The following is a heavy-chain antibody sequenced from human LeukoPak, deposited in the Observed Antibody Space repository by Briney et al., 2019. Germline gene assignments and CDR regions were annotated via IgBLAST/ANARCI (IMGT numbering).Heavy chain of an antibody. CDR3: GVYSSSWHDY. CDR2: ISGGGGST. CDR1: GFXFSSYA. D-gene: IGHD6-13*01. Sequence: GGSLRLSCAASGFXFSSYAISWVRQAPGKGLEWVSVISGGGGSTNYADSVKGRFTISRDNSKNTLYLQMNSLRAEDTAVYYCGVYSSSWHDYWGQGTLVTVSS. V-gene: IGHV3-23*01. J-gene: IGHJ4*02.